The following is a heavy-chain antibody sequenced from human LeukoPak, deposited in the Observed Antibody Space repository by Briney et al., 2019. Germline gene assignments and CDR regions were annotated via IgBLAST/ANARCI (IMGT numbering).Heavy chain of an antibody. CDR2: IRYDGSNK. CDR3: AKDRGVDIVRYLDY. CDR1: GFTFSSYG. V-gene: IGHV3-30*02. Sequence: GGSLRLSCAASGFTFSSYGMHWVRQAPGKGLEWVAFIRYDGSNKYYADSVKGRFTISRDNSKDTLYLQMNSLRAEDTAVYYCAKDRGVDIVRYLDYWGQGTLVTVSS. D-gene: IGHD2-2*03. J-gene: IGHJ4*02.